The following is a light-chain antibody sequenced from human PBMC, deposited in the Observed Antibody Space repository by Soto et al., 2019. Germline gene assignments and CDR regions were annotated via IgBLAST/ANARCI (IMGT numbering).Light chain of an antibody. CDR3: VSYATSTTLYV. CDR2: EVT. V-gene: IGLV2-14*01. J-gene: IGLJ1*01. Sequence: QSVLTQPASVSGSPGQSITISCTATSSDVGSFNYVSWYQHHPGKAPKLTIYEVTSRPSGLSNRFSGSKSGNTASLTISGLQAEDEADYYCVSYATSTTLYVVGSGTKVTVL. CDR1: SSDVGSFNY.